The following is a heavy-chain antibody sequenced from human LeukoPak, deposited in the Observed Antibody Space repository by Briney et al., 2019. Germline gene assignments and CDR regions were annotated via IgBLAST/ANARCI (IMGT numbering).Heavy chain of an antibody. J-gene: IGHJ4*02. CDR1: GGTFSSYA. CDR2: IIPILGIA. V-gene: IGHV1-69*04. CDR3: ARDAYYYDSSGYYLVDY. D-gene: IGHD3-22*01. Sequence: SVKVSCKASGGTFSSYAISWVRQAPGQGREWMGRIIPILGIANYAQKFQGRVTITADKSTSTAYMELSRLRSEDTAVYYCARDAYYYDSSGYYLVDYWGQGTLVTVSS.